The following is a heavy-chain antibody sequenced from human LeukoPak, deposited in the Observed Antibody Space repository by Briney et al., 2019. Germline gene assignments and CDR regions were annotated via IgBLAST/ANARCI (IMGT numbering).Heavy chain of an antibody. CDR1: GFTFSTYG. V-gene: IGHV3-23*01. D-gene: IGHD2-2*01. J-gene: IGHJ4*02. CDR2: ITDNGGST. CDR3: AKRVDYSSPGGYFDY. Sequence: GGSLRLSCAASGFTFSTYGMSWVRQAPGKGLEWVSSITDNGGSTYYADSVKGRFTISRDNSRNMVYLQMDSLRAEDAAVYYCAKRVDYSSPGGYFDYWGQGTLVIVSS.